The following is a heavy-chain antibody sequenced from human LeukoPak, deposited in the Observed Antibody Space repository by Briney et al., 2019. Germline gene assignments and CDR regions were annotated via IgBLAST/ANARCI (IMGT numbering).Heavy chain of an antibody. J-gene: IGHJ4*02. D-gene: IGHD3-16*01. CDR3: AREMGGVVLTLDY. CDR1: GGSISSYY. CDR2: ISTSGST. Sequence: PSETLSLTCTVSGGSISSYYWSWIRQPAGKGLDWIARISTSGSTNYNPSLKSRVTMSVDTSKNQFSLQLNSLTTADTAAYYCAREMGGVVLTLDYWGQGTLVTVSS. V-gene: IGHV4-4*07.